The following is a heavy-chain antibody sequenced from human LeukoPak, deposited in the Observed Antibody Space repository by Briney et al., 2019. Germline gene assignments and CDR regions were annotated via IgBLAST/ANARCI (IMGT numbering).Heavy chain of an antibody. CDR3: ARGGSSGWKDAFDI. Sequence: SETLSLTCTVSGGSISSYYWSWIRQPPGKGLEWIGYIYYSGSTNYNPSPKSRVTISVDTSKNQFSLKLSSVTAADTAVYYCARGGSSGWKDAFDIWGQGTMVIVSS. CDR1: GGSISSYY. D-gene: IGHD6-19*01. CDR2: IYYSGST. V-gene: IGHV4-59*01. J-gene: IGHJ3*02.